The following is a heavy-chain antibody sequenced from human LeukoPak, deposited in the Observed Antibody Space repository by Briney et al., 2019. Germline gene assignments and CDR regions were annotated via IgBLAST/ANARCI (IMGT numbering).Heavy chain of an antibody. CDR1: GGSISSYY. V-gene: IGHV4-59*01. CDR3: ARVYGSGYDFRGAFDI. J-gene: IGHJ3*02. Sequence: PSETLSLTCTVSGGSISSYYWSWIRQPAGKGLEWIGYIYYTGSTNYNPSLKSRVTISVDTSKNQFSLKLSSVTAADTAVYYCARVYGSGYDFRGAFDIWGQGTMVTVSS. D-gene: IGHD5-12*01. CDR2: IYYTGST.